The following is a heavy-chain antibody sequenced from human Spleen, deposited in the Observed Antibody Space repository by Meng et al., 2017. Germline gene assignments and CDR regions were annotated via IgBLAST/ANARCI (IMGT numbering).Heavy chain of an antibody. D-gene: IGHD6-19*01. CDR2: INHSGST. V-gene: IGHV4-34*01. CDR1: GGSFSGYY. CDR3: ARGVAVAGIYYYGMDV. Sequence: SETLSLTCAVYGGSFSGYYWSWIRQPPGKGLEWIGEINHSGSTNYNPSPKSRVTISVDTSKNQFSLKLSSVTAADKALYYCARGVAVAGIYYYGMDVWGQGTTVTVSS. J-gene: IGHJ6*02.